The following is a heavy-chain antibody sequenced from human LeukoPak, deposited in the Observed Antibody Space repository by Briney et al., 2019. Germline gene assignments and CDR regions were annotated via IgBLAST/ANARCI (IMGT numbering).Heavy chain of an antibody. Sequence: GGSLRLSCAASGFTSSSYAMSWVHQAPGKGLEWVSGISGSGGSSHHADSVKGRFTISRDNSKNTLHLQMNSLRAEDTAVYYCAKDSRVTSNYYFDYWGQGTLVTVSS. CDR1: GFTSSSYA. J-gene: IGHJ4*02. CDR3: AKDSRVTSNYYFDY. CDR2: ISGSGGSS. V-gene: IGHV3-23*01. D-gene: IGHD3-16*02.